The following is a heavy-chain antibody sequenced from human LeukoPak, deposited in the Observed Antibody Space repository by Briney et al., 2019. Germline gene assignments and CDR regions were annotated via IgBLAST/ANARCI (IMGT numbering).Heavy chain of an antibody. D-gene: IGHD1-1*01. V-gene: IGHV3-23*01. CDR3: ARGASNWNFDYYGMDV. J-gene: IGHJ6*02. CDR1: GFTFSSYG. Sequence: GGSLRLSCAASGFTFSSYGMGWVRQAPGKGLEWVAGISGSGGATDYADFVKGRFTVSRDNSKNTLYLQMNTLRAEDTAVYYCARGASNWNFDYYGMDVWGQGTTVTVSS. CDR2: ISGSGGAT.